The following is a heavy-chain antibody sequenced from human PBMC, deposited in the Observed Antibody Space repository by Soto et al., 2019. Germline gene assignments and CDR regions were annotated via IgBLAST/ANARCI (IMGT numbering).Heavy chain of an antibody. CDR3: ARVRVTGICSGGSCYSQWFDP. CDR2: INPSGGST. D-gene: IGHD2-15*01. V-gene: IGHV1-46*03. J-gene: IGHJ5*02. Sequence: ASVKVSCKASGYTFTSYYMHWVRQAPGQGLEWMGIINPSGGSTSYAQKFQGRVTMTRDTSTSTVYMELSSLRSEDTAVYYCARVRVTGICSGGSCYSQWFDPWGQGTLVTVSS. CDR1: GYTFTSYY.